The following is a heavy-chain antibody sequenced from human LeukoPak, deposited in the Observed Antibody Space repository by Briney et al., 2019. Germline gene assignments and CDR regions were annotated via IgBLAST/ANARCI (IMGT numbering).Heavy chain of an antibody. V-gene: IGHV3-7*04. CDR2: IKQDGTEK. CDR3: ARPTTVTIVDAFDI. J-gene: IGHJ3*02. CDR1: GFNFSTYW. D-gene: IGHD4-17*01. Sequence: GGSLRLSCAAAGFNFSTYWMTWVRQAPGEGLEWVANIKQDGTEKYYVDSVKGRFTISRDNAKNSLYLQMNSLRAVDTAVYFCARPTTVTIVDAFDIWGLGTMVTVSS.